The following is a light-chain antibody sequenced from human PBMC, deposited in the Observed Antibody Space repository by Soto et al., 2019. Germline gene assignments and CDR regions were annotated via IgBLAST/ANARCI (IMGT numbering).Light chain of an antibody. CDR1: QSVSSN. CDR2: GTS. J-gene: IGKJ4*01. V-gene: IGKV3-20*01. Sequence: EIVMTQSPATLSVSPGERATLSCRASQSVSSNLAWYQQKPGQAPRLLTYGTSSRASGIPDRFSGSGSGTDFTLTISRLEPEDFAVYYCQNYGSSSLSFGGGTKVDIK. CDR3: QNYGSSSLS.